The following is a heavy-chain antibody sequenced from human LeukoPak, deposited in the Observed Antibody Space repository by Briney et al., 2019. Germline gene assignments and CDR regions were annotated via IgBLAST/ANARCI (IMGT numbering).Heavy chain of an antibody. CDR1: GGSISSGGYY. CDR2: IYSSGRI. J-gene: IGHJ4*02. CDR3: ARGTVDTAMVPDF. Sequence: SETLSLTCIVSGGSISSGGYYWNWIRQHPGKGLEWIGYIYSSGRIYYNPSLKSRITISVDTSNNQFSLKLSSVTAADTAVYYCARGTVDTAMVPDFWGQGTLVTVSS. V-gene: IGHV4-31*03. D-gene: IGHD5-18*01.